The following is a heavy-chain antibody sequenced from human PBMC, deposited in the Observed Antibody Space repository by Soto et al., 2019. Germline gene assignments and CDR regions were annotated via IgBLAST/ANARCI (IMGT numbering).Heavy chain of an antibody. Sequence: PSETLSLTCAVSGGSISSGGYSWSWIRQPPGKGLEWIGYIYYSGSTNYNPSLKSRVTISVDTSKNQFSLKLSSVTAADTAVYYCAREVNYYDSSGLDYWGQGTLVTVSS. CDR2: IYYSGST. D-gene: IGHD3-22*01. J-gene: IGHJ4*02. CDR3: AREVNYYDSSGLDY. CDR1: GGSISSGGYS. V-gene: IGHV4-61*08.